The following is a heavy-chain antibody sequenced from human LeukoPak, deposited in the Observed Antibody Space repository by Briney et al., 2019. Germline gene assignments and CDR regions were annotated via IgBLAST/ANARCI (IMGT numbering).Heavy chain of an antibody. CDR3: ARERGYCFDP. J-gene: IGHJ5*02. Sequence: SETLSLTCTVSGDSISSYYWSWIRQPAGKGLEWIGRIYTSENTYYNPSLESRVTMSVDRSKNQFSLKLSSVTAADTAVYYCARERGYCFDPWGQGMLVTVSS. D-gene: IGHD3-3*01. V-gene: IGHV4-4*07. CDR2: IYTSENT. CDR1: GDSISSYY.